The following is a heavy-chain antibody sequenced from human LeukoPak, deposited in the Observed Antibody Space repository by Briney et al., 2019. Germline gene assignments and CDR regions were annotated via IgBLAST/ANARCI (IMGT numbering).Heavy chain of an antibody. CDR1: GFTFSSYA. Sequence: GGSLRFSCAASGFTFSSYAMHWVRQAPGKGLEWVAVISYDGSNKYYADSVKGRFTISRDNSKNTLYLQMNSLRAEDTAVYYCASFLAAHNWFDPWGQGTLVTVSS. CDR2: ISYDGSNK. CDR3: ASFLAAHNWFDP. J-gene: IGHJ5*02. D-gene: IGHD6-6*01. V-gene: IGHV3-30-3*01.